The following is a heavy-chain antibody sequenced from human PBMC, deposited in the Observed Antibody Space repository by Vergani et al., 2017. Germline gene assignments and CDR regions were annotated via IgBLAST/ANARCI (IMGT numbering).Heavy chain of an antibody. Sequence: EVQLVESGGGLVQPGGSLKLSCAASGFTFSGSAMHWVRQASGKGLEWVGRIRSKANSYATAYAASVKGRFTISRDNAKNSLYLQMNSLRAEDTAVYYCARGTDIVLMVYARPFPGDYWGQGTLVTVSS. CDR1: GFTFSGSA. V-gene: IGHV3-73*02. D-gene: IGHD2-8*01. J-gene: IGHJ4*02. CDR2: IRSKANSYAT. CDR3: ARGTDIVLMVYARPFPGDY.